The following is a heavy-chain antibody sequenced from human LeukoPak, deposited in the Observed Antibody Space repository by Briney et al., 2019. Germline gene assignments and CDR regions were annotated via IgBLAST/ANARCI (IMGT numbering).Heavy chain of an antibody. CDR1: GYTFSSYG. CDR2: IIPIFGTA. CDR3: ATAIAVAGPHYYYYYMDV. D-gene: IGHD6-19*01. Sequence: GASVKVSCKASGYTFSSYGISWVRQAPGQGLEWMGGIIPIFGTANYAQKFQGRVTITADKSTSTAYMELSSLRSEDTAVYYCATAIAVAGPHYYYYYMDVWGKGTTVTVSS. J-gene: IGHJ6*03. V-gene: IGHV1-69*06.